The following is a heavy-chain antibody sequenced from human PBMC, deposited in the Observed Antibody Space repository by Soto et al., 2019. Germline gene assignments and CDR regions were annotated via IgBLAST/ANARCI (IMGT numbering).Heavy chain of an antibody. CDR2: IIPIFGTA. V-gene: IGHV1-69*13. J-gene: IGHJ6*02. CDR3: ARAVLRFLEWTQLRMDV. CDR1: GGTFSSYA. Sequence: GASVKVSCKASGGTFSSYAISWVRQAPGQGLEWMGGIIPIFGTANYAQKFQGRVTITADESTSTAYMELSSLRSEDTAVYYCARAVLRFLEWTQLRMDVWGQGTTVTVSS. D-gene: IGHD3-3*01.